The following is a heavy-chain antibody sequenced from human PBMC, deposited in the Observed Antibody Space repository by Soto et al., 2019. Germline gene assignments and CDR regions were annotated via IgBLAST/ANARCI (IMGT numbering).Heavy chain of an antibody. Sequence: QPGGSLRLSCAASGFTFSSYGMHWVRQAPGKGLEWVAVISYDGSNKYYADSVKGRFTISRDNSKNTLYLQMNSLRAEDTAVYYCAKDASGSGNFDYWGQGTLVTVSS. CDR1: GFTFSSYG. V-gene: IGHV3-30*18. CDR2: ISYDGSNK. J-gene: IGHJ4*02. CDR3: AKDASGSGNFDY. D-gene: IGHD3-10*01.